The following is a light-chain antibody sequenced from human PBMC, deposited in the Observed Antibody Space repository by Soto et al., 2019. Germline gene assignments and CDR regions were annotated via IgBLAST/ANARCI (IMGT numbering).Light chain of an antibody. J-gene: IGLJ1*01. CDR1: SSDVGGYNY. CDR3: RSYAGSNNVGV. CDR2: EVI. V-gene: IGLV2-8*01. Sequence: QSVLTQPLSASGSPGQSVTISCTGTSSDVGGYNYVSWYQQHPGKAPKLMIYEVIKRPSGVPDRFSGSKSGNTASLTVSGLQAEDEAYYYCRSYAGSNNVGVFGTWPKVTVL.